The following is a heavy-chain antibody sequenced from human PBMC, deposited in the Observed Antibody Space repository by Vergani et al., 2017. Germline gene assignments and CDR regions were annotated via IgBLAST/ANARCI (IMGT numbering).Heavy chain of an antibody. V-gene: IGHV1-69*12. J-gene: IGHJ4*02. Sequence: QVQLVQSGAEVKKPGSSVKVSCKASGGTFSSYAISWVRQAPGQGLEWMGGIIPIFGTANYAQKFQGSVTITADDSTSTAYMELSSLRSEDTAVYYCSRTALDYYYDSSGFFDYWSQGTLVTVSS. CDR1: GGTFSSYA. CDR2: IIPIFGTA. D-gene: IGHD3-22*01. CDR3: SRTALDYYYDSSGFFDY.